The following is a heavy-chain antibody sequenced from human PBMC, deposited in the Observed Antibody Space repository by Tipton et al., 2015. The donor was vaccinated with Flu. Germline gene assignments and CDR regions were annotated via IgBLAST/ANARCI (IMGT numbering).Heavy chain of an antibody. Sequence: LRLSCTVSGGSISSGSYYWSWIRQPAGKGLEWIGRIYTSGSTNYNPSLKSRVTISVDTSKNQFSLKLSSVTAADTAVYYCARGFGDYVWGSYRLPYAFDIWGQGTMVTVSS. V-gene: IGHV4-61*02. CDR1: GGSISSGSYY. CDR3: ARGFGDYVWGSYRLPYAFDI. CDR2: IYTSGST. D-gene: IGHD3-16*02. J-gene: IGHJ3*02.